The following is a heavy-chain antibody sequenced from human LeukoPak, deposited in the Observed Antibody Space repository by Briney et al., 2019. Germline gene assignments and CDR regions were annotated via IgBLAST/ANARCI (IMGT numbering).Heavy chain of an antibody. V-gene: IGHV4-34*01. CDR3: AREARYDFWSGYYSPDY. Sequence: SETLSLTCTVSGGSISSYYWSWIRQPPGKGLEWIGEINHSGSTNYNPSLKSRVTISVDTSKNQFSLKLSSVTAADTAVYYCAREARYDFWSGYYSPDYWGQGTLVTVSS. CDR2: INHSGST. J-gene: IGHJ4*02. CDR1: GGSISSYY. D-gene: IGHD3-3*01.